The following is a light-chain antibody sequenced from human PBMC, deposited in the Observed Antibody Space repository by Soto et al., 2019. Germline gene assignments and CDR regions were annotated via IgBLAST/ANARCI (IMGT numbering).Light chain of an antibody. Sequence: DIQMTQSPSSLSASVGDRVTITCRASQSISSYLNWYQQRPAKAPKLLIYEAFSLQSGVPSRISGSGSGTDFTLTISSLQPEDFATYYCQQSYTTPYTFGQGTELEIK. CDR3: QQSYTTPYT. V-gene: IGKV1-39*01. CDR2: EAF. CDR1: QSISSY. J-gene: IGKJ2*01.